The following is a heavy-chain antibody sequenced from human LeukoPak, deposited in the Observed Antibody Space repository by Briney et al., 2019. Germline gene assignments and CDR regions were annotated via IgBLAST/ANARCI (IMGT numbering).Heavy chain of an antibody. V-gene: IGHV3-30-3*01. CDR2: ISYDGNNR. D-gene: IGHD2-2*01. Sequence: PGGSLRLSCAASGFTFSTYAMHWVRQAPGKGLEWVIVISYDGNNRYYADSVKGRFTISRDNSKNTVYLEMNSLRAEDTAVYYCARETCSSTNCYPGYYFDYWGQGTLVTVSS. J-gene: IGHJ4*02. CDR3: ARETCSSTNCYPGYYFDY. CDR1: GFTFSTYA.